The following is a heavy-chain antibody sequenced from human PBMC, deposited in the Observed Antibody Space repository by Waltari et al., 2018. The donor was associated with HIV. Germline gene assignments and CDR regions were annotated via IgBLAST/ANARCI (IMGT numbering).Heavy chain of an antibody. D-gene: IGHD3-22*01. CDR1: GFPFENYV. CDR2: ISWHGNNI. J-gene: IGHJ6*02. V-gene: IGHV3-9*01. Sequence: EVQLVESGGGLVQPGRSLGLSCAASGFPFENYVMPWVRQAPGKGLEWVTGISWHGNNIAYADSVKGRFTISRDNAQNSLYLQMNSLRPEDTALYYCVKDAHYFDNSNRYYYGLDVWGHGTPVTVSS. CDR3: VKDAHYFDNSNRYYYGLDV.